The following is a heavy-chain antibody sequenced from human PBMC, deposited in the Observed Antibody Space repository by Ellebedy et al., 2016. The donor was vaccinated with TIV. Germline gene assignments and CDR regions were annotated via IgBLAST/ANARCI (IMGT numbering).Heavy chain of an antibody. CDR3: ARDRDIRSSSDFQH. CDR1: GYTFTDYG. CDR2: IGTDMGNT. J-gene: IGHJ1*01. V-gene: IGHV1-18*04. D-gene: IGHD6-6*01. Sequence: AASVTVSCKASGYTFTDYGITWLRQAPGQGLEWMGWIGTDMGNTNYAQKFRGRATMTTDTSTTTGYMELRSRRSDDTALYYCARDRDIRSSSDFQHWGQGTLVTVSS.